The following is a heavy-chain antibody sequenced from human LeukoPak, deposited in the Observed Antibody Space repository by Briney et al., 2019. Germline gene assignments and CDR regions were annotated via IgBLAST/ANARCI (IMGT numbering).Heavy chain of an antibody. CDR2: INAGNGNT. J-gene: IGHJ6*02. CDR3: ARDYLLRQSGGTYYDYYGMDV. D-gene: IGHD1-26*01. Sequence: ASVKVFCKTSGYTFTTYAIHWVRQAPGQRLEWMGWINAGNGNTKYSQKFQGRITITRDTSASTAYMELSSLRSEDTAVYYCARDYLLRQSGGTYYDYYGMDVWGRGTTVTVSS. V-gene: IGHV1-3*01. CDR1: GYTFTTYA.